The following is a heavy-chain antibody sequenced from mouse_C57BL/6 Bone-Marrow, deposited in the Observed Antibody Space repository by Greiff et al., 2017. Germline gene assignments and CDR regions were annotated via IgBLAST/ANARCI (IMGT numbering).Heavy chain of an antibody. CDR1: GFTFSSYG. CDR2: ISSGGSYT. Sequence: EVMLVESGGDLVKPGGSLKLSCAASGFTFSSYGMSWVRQTPDKRLEWVATISSGGSYTYYTDSVKGRFTISRDNSKNTLYLHMSRLKSDDTAMYYCARHYYRKDYWGQGTTLTVSS. CDR3: ARHYYRKDY. J-gene: IGHJ2*01. D-gene: IGHD2-1*01. V-gene: IGHV5-6*01.